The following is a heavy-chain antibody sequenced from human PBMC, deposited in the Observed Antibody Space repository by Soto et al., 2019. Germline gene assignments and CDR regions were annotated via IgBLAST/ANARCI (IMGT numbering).Heavy chain of an antibody. CDR1: GFTFSSYS. Sequence: DVQLVESGGGLLKPGGSLRLSCAASGFTFSSYSMNWVRQAPGMGLEWVASISRRSDYIYYADSVKGRFTISRDDAKDLLYLQMNSLRAEDTAVYYCGRDLGDRDPVDFWGQGTLVTVSS. CDR2: ISRRSDYI. V-gene: IGHV3-21*01. CDR3: GRDLGDRDPVDF. J-gene: IGHJ4*02.